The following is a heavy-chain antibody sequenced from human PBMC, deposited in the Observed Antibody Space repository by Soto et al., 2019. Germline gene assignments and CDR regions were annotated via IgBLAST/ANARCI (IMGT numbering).Heavy chain of an antibody. Sequence: QVQLVQSGADVKKPGSSVTVSCKASGGTFSSYAIRWVRQAPGQGLEWFGGIMPIFGTANYAQKFQGRVTITADESTSTAYMELSRLRSEDTAVYYCARKSGYCSGGSCYHFDYWGQGTLVTVSS. CDR3: ARKSGYCSGGSCYHFDY. CDR2: IMPIFGTA. V-gene: IGHV1-69*12. CDR1: GGTFSSYA. J-gene: IGHJ4*02. D-gene: IGHD2-15*01.